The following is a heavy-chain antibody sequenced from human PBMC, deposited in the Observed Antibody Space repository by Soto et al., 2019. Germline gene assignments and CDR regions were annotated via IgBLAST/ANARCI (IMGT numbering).Heavy chain of an antibody. CDR2: IHYSASP. CDR3: ARGDNGNKVDF. D-gene: IGHD3-10*01. Sequence: QVHLQESGPGLVKPSQTLSLTCTVSGGSVTTTSYYWSWIRQHPEKGLEWIGHIHYSASPYYNPSLQSRVTISVDTSKTQLSLELKSVTAADTAVYYCARGDNGNKVDFWGQGTLVTVSS. J-gene: IGHJ4*02. CDR1: GGSVTTTSYY. V-gene: IGHV4-31*03.